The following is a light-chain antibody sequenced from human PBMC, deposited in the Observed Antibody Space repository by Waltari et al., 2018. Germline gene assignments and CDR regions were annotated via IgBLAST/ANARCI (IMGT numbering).Light chain of an antibody. CDR2: CAF. CDR3: QQHNDWPRT. Sequence: EIVMTQSPATLSVSPGERATLPCRASQSISSSLAWYQQIPGQAPRLLIYCAFTRATGIPARFSGSGSDTEFTLTISSMQSEDFAIYYCQQHNDWPRTFGQGTKVEI. V-gene: IGKV3-15*01. J-gene: IGKJ1*01. CDR1: QSISSS.